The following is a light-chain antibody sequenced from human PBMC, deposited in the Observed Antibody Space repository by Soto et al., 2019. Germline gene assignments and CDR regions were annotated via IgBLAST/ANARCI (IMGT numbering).Light chain of an antibody. Sequence: DIQMTQSPSAMSASVGDRVTITCRASQGISNHLLWFQQKPGKAPQLLIYAASSLQSGVPSRFSRSGSGTDFTLTISSLHPEDFATYYCQQSYSTPPTFGQGTKVDIK. CDR3: QQSYSTPPT. J-gene: IGKJ1*01. CDR1: QGISNH. V-gene: IGKV1-39*01. CDR2: AAS.